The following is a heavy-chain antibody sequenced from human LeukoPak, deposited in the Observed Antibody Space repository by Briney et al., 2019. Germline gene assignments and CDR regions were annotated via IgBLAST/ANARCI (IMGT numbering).Heavy chain of an antibody. V-gene: IGHV3-30*04. Sequence: PGGSLRLSCAASGFTFSSYAMHWVRQAPGKGLEWVAVISYDGSNKYYADSVKGRFTISRDNSKNTLYLQMNSLRAEDTAVYYCARDRNSYSSGWYSAFDIWGQGTMVTVSS. D-gene: IGHD6-19*01. J-gene: IGHJ3*02. CDR3: ARDRNSYSSGWYSAFDI. CDR1: GFTFSSYA. CDR2: ISYDGSNK.